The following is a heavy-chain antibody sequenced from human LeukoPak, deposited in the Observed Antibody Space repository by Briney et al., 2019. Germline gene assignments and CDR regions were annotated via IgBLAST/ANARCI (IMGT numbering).Heavy chain of an antibody. D-gene: IGHD2-2*01. CDR3: AREDIVVVPAARYAFDI. J-gene: IGHJ3*02. Sequence: ASETLYLTCTVSGGSISSYYWSWIRQPAGKGLEWIGRIYTSGSTNYNPSLKSRVTMSVDTSKNQFSLKLSSVTAADTAVYYCAREDIVVVPAARYAFDIWGQGTMVTVSS. V-gene: IGHV4-4*07. CDR1: GGSISSYY. CDR2: IYTSGST.